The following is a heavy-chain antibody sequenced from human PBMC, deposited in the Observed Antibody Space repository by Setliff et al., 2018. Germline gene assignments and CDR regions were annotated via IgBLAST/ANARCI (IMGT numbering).Heavy chain of an antibody. D-gene: IGHD5-12*01. CDR1: GGSISSSSYY. Sequence: SETLSLTCTVSGGSISSSSYYWGWIRQPPGKGREWIGSIYYSGSTHYNPALKSRVTISVDTSKNQFSLKLNSVTAADTAVYYCARDLHGYNYFDYWGQGTLVTVSS. CDR2: IYYSGST. J-gene: IGHJ4*02. V-gene: IGHV4-39*07. CDR3: ARDLHGYNYFDY.